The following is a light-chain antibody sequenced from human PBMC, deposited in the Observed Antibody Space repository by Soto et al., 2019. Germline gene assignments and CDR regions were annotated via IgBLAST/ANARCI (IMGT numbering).Light chain of an antibody. CDR3: SSYTRSNTWV. CDR1: RTDAGGYNY. V-gene: IGLV2-14*01. Sequence: QSVLTQPASMSGSPGQSITISCTGTRTDAGGYNYVSWYQQHPAKVPKLLIYEVSNRPSGVSNRFSSSKSGSTASLTISGLQPEDEGDYYCSSYTRSNTWVFGGGTKLTVL. J-gene: IGLJ3*02. CDR2: EVS.